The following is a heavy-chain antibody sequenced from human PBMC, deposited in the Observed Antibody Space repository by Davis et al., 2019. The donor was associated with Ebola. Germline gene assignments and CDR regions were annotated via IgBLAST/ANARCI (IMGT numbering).Heavy chain of an antibody. D-gene: IGHD2-2*02. CDR3: ARVSAAAIITRYWHFDL. CDR1: GGSISSSSYY. Sequence: MPSETLSLTCTVSGGSISSSSYYWGWIRQPPGKGLEWIGSIYYSGNTYYKSSLKSRVTISVDTSKNQFSLKLSSVTAADTAVYYCARVSAAAIITRYWHFDLWGRGTLVTVSS. J-gene: IGHJ2*01. CDR2: IYYSGNT. V-gene: IGHV4-39*07.